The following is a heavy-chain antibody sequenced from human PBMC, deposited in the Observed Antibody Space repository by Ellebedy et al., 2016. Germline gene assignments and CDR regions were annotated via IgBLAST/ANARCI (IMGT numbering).Heavy chain of an antibody. CDR1: GGTFSSYA. V-gene: IGHV1-69*13. D-gene: IGHD5-12*01. J-gene: IGHJ6*02. CDR2: IIPIFGTA. CDR3: ARGATILSGMDV. Sequence: SVKVSCXASGGTFSSYAISWVRQAPGQGLEWMGGIIPIFGTANYAQKFQGRVTITADESTSTAYMELSSLRSEDTAVYYCARGATILSGMDVWGQGTTVTVSS.